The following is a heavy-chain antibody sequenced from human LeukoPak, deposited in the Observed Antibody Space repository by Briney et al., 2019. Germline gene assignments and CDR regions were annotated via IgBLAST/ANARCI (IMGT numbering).Heavy chain of an antibody. V-gene: IGHV3-7*01. CDR3: ARDPSGSYYPRVSGALDI. J-gene: IGHJ3*02. Sequence: GGSLRLSCVASGFPFSSYWMTWVRQAPGKGLEWVANIKQDGSKKSYVDSVKGRFTISRDNAKNSLYLQMNSLRAEDTAVYYCARDPSGSYYPRVSGALDIWGQGTMVTVSS. CDR1: GFPFSSYW. CDR2: IKQDGSKK. D-gene: IGHD1-26*01.